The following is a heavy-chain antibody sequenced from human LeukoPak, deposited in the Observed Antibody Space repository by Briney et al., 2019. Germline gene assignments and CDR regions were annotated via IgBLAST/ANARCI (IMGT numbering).Heavy chain of an antibody. CDR2: IYYSGST. D-gene: IGHD2-15*01. CDR1: GGSVSSGSYY. Sequence: SETLSLTCTVSGGSVSSGSYYWSWIRQPPGKGLEWIGYIYYSGSTNYNPSLKSRVTISVDTSKNQFSLKLSSVTAADTAVYYCARDTVVEAATPSVDYYYYYYGMDVWGQGTTVTVSS. V-gene: IGHV4-61*01. J-gene: IGHJ6*02. CDR3: ARDTVVEAATPSVDYYYYYYGMDV.